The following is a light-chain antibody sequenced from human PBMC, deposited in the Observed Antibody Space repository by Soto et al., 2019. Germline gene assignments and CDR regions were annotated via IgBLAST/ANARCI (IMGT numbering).Light chain of an antibody. Sequence: EIVMTQSPATLSVSPGERATLSCRASQSVSSNLAWYQQKPGQAPRLLIYGASTRATGIPARFSGSGSGTEFTLTISSLQSEDFAVYYGQQYNNWPPLTFGGGNKVEIK. J-gene: IGKJ4*01. CDR2: GAS. CDR1: QSVSSN. V-gene: IGKV3-15*01. CDR3: QQYNNWPPLT.